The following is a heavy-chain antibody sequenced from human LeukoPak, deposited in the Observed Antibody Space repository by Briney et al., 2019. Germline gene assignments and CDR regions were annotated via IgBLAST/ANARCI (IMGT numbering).Heavy chain of an antibody. CDR3: ARVAGLPAASYYFDY. CDR1: GGSISSSSYY. CDR2: IYYSGST. Sequence: SDSLSLTCTVSGGSISSSSYYWGWLRQPPGKRLEWIGSIYYSGSTYYNPSLKSRVTISVDTSKNQFSLKLSSLTAADTAVYYCARVAGLPAASYYFDYWGQGTLVTVSS. V-gene: IGHV4-39*07. D-gene: IGHD2-2*01. J-gene: IGHJ4*02.